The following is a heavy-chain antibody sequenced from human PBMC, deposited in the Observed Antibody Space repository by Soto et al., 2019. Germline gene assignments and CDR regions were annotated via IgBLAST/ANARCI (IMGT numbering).Heavy chain of an antibody. J-gene: IGHJ4*02. CDR1: GLTFRTYG. V-gene: IGHV3-30*18. CDR3: AKGCGSGGSCYIIDY. D-gene: IGHD2-15*01. Sequence: QVQLVESGGGVVQPGRSLRLSCEVSGLTFRTYGMHWVRQAPGKGLEWVAIISNEGSDEKYADSVKGRFTISRDNSKNTRYLQMNSLRVEDTAVYYCAKGCGSGGSCYIIDYWCQGTLVTVSS. CDR2: ISNEGSDE.